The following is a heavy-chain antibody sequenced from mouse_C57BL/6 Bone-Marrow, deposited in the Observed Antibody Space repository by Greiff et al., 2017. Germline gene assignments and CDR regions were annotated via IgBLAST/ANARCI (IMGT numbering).Heavy chain of an antibody. J-gene: IGHJ3*01. Sequence: VQLKESGPVLVKPGASVKMSCKASGYTFTDYYMNWVKQSHGKSLEWIGVINPYNGGTSYNQKFKGKATLTVDKSSSTAYMELNSLTSEDSAVYYCASAYYYGSNWFAYWGQGTLVTVSA. CDR1: GYTFTDYY. CDR3: ASAYYYGSNWFAY. V-gene: IGHV1-19*01. CDR2: INPYNGGT. D-gene: IGHD1-1*01.